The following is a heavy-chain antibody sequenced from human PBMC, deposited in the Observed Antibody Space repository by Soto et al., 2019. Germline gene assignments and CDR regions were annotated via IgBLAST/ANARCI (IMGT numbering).Heavy chain of an antibody. D-gene: IGHD1-20*01. Sequence: PGGSLRLSCAASGFTFSSYGMHWVRQAPGKGLEWVAVIWYDGSNKYYADSVKGRFTISRDNSKNTLYLQMNSLRAEDTAVYYCARGPGDLRRMYTPPYYFDYWGQGTLVTVSS. J-gene: IGHJ4*02. CDR1: GFTFSSYG. CDR2: IWYDGSNK. CDR3: ARGPGDLRRMYTPPYYFDY. V-gene: IGHV3-33*01.